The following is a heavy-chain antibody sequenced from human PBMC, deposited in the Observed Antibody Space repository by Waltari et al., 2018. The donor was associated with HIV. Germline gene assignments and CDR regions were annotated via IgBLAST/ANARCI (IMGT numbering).Heavy chain of an antibody. Sequence: QVQLVQSGAEVKKPGASVKVSCKASGYTFTSYAMHWVRQAPGQRLEWMGCINAGNGNTKYSQKFQGRVTITRDTSASTAYMELSSLRSEDTAVYYCARDIPRMGIDYWGQGTLVTVSS. J-gene: IGHJ4*02. CDR1: GYTFTSYA. D-gene: IGHD2-15*01. CDR3: ARDIPRMGIDY. CDR2: INAGNGNT. V-gene: IGHV1-3*01.